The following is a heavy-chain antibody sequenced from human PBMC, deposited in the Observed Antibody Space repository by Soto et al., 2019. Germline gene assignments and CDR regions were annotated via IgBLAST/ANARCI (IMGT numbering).Heavy chain of an antibody. J-gene: IGHJ5*02. D-gene: IGHD3-22*01. Sequence: GGSLRLSCAASGFTFSSYWMSWVRQAPGKGLEWVANIKQDGSEKYYVDSVKGRFTISRDNAKNSLYLQMNSLRAEDTAVYYCARDVYYYDSSGEFDPWGQGTLVTVSS. CDR2: IKQDGSEK. CDR3: ARDVYYYDSSGEFDP. V-gene: IGHV3-7*04. CDR1: GFTFSSYW.